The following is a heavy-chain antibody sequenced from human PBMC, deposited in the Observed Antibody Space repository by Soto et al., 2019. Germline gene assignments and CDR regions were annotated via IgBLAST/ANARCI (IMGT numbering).Heavy chain of an antibody. Sequence: GGSLRLSCAASGFTFSNAWMSWVRQAPGKGLEWVGRIKSKTDGGTTDYAAPVKGRFTISRDDSKNTLYLQMNSLKTEDTAVYYCTTDPIFLYDILTASSYFDYWGQGTLVTVSS. J-gene: IGHJ4*02. CDR3: TTDPIFLYDILTASSYFDY. V-gene: IGHV3-15*01. D-gene: IGHD3-9*01. CDR2: IKSKTDGGTT. CDR1: GFTFSNAW.